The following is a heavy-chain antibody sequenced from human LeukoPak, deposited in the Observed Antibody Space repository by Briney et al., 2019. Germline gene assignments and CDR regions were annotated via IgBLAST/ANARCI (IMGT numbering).Heavy chain of an antibody. CDR2: IYHSGST. CDR3: ARDTGVPALNWFDP. CDR1: GGSISSGGYY. D-gene: IGHD2-2*01. Sequence: PSETLSLTCTVSGGSISSGGYYWSWIRQPPGKGLEWIGYIYHSGSTYYNPSLKSRVTISVDRSKNQFSLKLSSVTAADTAVYYCARDTGVPALNWFDPWGQGTLVTVSS. V-gene: IGHV4-30-2*01. J-gene: IGHJ5*02.